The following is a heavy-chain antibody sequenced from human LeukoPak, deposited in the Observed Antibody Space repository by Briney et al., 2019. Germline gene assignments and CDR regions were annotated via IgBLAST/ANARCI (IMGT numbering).Heavy chain of an antibody. CDR3: ARHVGNSGSGSYLTYFDY. CDR2: IYYSGST. V-gene: IGHV4-59*08. Sequence: SEALSLTCTVSGGSISSYYWSWIRQPPGKGLEWIGHIYYSGSTHYNPSLKSRVTISVDTSKNQFSLKLSSVTAADTAVYYCARHVGNSGSGSYLTYFDYWGQGTLVTVSS. D-gene: IGHD3-10*01. CDR1: GGSISSYY. J-gene: IGHJ4*02.